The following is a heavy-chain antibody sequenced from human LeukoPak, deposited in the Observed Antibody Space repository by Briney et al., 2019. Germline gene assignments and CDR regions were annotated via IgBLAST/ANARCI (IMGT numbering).Heavy chain of an antibody. J-gene: IGHJ6*02. CDR2: INHSGST. V-gene: IGHV4-34*01. D-gene: IGHD2-2*01. CDR3: ARGDGCSSTSCYGDPYYGMDV. Sequence: SETLSLTCAVYGGSFSGYYWSWIRQPPGKGLEWIGEINHSGSTNYNPSLKSRVTMSVDTSKNQFSLKLSSVTAADTAVYYCARGDGCSSTSCYGDPYYGMDVWGQGTTVTVSS. CDR1: GGSFSGYY.